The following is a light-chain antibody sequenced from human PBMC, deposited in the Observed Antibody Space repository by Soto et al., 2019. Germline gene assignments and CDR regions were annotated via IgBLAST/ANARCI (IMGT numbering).Light chain of an antibody. J-gene: IGKJ4*01. V-gene: IGKV3-11*01. CDR1: QSVGSS. Sequence: VVLTQSPATLSLSLGESVALSCRASQSVGSSLAWYQQKRGQAPRLLIYDATERATGIPARFTGSRSGTDFTLSISSLEPDDFAVYYCQQRSDRLSFGGGTVVEI. CDR3: QQRSDRLS. CDR2: DAT.